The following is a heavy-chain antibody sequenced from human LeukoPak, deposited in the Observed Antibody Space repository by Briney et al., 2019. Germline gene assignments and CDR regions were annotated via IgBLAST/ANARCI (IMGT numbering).Heavy chain of an antibody. CDR2: IKQDGSEK. Sequence: PGGSLRLSCAASGFTFSRYWMSWVRQAPGKGLEWVANIKQDGSEKDYVDSVKGRFTISRDNSKNSVYLEMKNLRIEDTAFYYCAKDMEDYGGNSFDSWGEGTLVTVSS. CDR1: GFTFSRYW. J-gene: IGHJ5*01. V-gene: IGHV3-7*03. CDR3: AKDMEDYGGNSFDS. D-gene: IGHD4-23*01.